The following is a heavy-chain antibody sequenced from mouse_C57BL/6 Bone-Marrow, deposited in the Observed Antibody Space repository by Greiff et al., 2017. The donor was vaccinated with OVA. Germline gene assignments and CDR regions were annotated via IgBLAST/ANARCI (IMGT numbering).Heavy chain of an antibody. CDR3: AMIYSNYAWFAY. D-gene: IGHD2-5*01. V-gene: IGHV1-74*01. Sequence: QVQLKQPGAELVKPGASVKVSCKASGYTFTSYWMHWVKQRPGQGLEWIGRIHPSDSDTNYNQKFKGKATLTVDKSSSTAYMQLSSLTSEDSAVYYCAMIYSNYAWFAYWGQGTLVTVSA. CDR1: GYTFTSYW. CDR2: IHPSDSDT. J-gene: IGHJ3*01.